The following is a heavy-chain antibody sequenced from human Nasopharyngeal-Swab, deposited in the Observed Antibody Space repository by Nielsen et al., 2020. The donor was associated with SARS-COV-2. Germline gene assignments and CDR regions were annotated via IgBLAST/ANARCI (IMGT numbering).Heavy chain of an antibody. D-gene: IGHD3-10*01. J-gene: IGHJ6*03. CDR2: ISSDGSDK. CDR3: ARCLWFGEYYYYMDV. CDR1: GFTFSSYA. Sequence: GESLKISCATSGFTFSSYAMHWVRQAPGKGLEWVAVISSDGSDKFYADSVKGRFSISRDTSRSAVYLQMNSLRAEDTAVYYCARCLWFGEYYYYMDVWGKGTTVTVSS. V-gene: IGHV3-30*03.